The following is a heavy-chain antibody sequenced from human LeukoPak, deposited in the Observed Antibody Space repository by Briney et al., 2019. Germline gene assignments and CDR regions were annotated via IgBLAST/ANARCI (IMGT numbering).Heavy chain of an antibody. J-gene: IGHJ4*02. CDR1: GGSISNSF. V-gene: IGHV4-4*07. CDR3: ATAPSGCGGTCPFDS. CDR2: KHSDGDT. D-gene: IGHD2-15*01. Sequence: PSETLSLTCTVSGGSISNSFWSWIRQPAGKGLEWTGRKHSDGDTNSNPALRSRLTVSLDTSKNQFSLKLTSMTAADTAVYYCATAPSGCGGTCPFDSWGQGTLVTVAS.